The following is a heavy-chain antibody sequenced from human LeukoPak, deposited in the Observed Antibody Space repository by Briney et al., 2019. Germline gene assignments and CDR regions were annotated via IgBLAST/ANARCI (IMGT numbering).Heavy chain of an antibody. D-gene: IGHD7-27*01. V-gene: IGHV1-2*02. CDR1: GYTFTGYY. CDR3: AIHWGSGWYFDL. J-gene: IGHJ2*01. Sequence: ASVKVSCKASGYTFTGYYMHWVRQAPGQGLDWMGWINPNSGGTNYAQKFQGRVTMTRDTSISTAYMELSRLTSDDTAIYYCAIHWGSGWYFDLWGRGTLVTVSS. CDR2: INPNSGGT.